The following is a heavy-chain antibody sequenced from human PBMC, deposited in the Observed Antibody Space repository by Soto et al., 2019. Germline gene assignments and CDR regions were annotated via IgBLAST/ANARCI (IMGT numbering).Heavy chain of an antibody. V-gene: IGHV3-43D*04. CDR1: GFTFDDYA. CDR3: AKDRSAAGTWYFDY. Sequence: VGSLRLSCAASGFTFDDYAMHWVRQAPGKGLEWVSLISWDGGSTYYADSVKGRFTISRDNSKNSLYLQMNSLRAEDTALYYCAKDRSAAGTWYFDYWGQGTLVTVSS. CDR2: ISWDGGST. D-gene: IGHD6-13*01. J-gene: IGHJ4*02.